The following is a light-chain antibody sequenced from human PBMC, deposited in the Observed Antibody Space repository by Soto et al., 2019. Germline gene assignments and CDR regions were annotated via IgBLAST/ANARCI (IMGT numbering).Light chain of an antibody. CDR2: DVN. V-gene: IGLV2-11*01. J-gene: IGLJ1*01. Sequence: QSALTQPRSVSGSPGQSVTISCTGSDTNIGFYNFVSWYQQHPDKAPHLVIYDVNKRPSGVPYRFSGSKSGTTASLTISGLQADDEADYYCASYAGSYTYVFGIGTKVT. CDR1: DTNIGFYNF. CDR3: ASYAGSYTYV.